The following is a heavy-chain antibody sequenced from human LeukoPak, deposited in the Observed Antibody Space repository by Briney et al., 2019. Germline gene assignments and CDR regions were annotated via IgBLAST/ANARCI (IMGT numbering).Heavy chain of an antibody. CDR1: GFTFSSYG. CDR2: ISYDGIYK. Sequence: GGSLRLSCAASGFTFSSYGMHWVRQAPGKGLEWVAYISYDGIYKNYTDSVKGRFTIARDNSKTTLYLQMISLRPEDSAVYFCAKDRSTGWYAGYDFWGQGTLVTVSS. D-gene: IGHD6-19*01. CDR3: AKDRSTGWYAGYDF. V-gene: IGHV3-30*18. J-gene: IGHJ4*02.